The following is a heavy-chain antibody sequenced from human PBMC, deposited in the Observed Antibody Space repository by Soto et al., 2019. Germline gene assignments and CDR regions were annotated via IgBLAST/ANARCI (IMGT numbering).Heavy chain of an antibody. J-gene: IGHJ5*02. CDR2: VSGDNGHT. D-gene: IGHD2-15*01. V-gene: IGHV1-18*01. CDR3: ARDLGYCRSGTCYREWFDP. CDR1: GYTFTTHG. Sequence: QVQLVQSGAEVKKPGASVKVSCKASGYTFTTHGIIWVRQAPGQGLEWMGWVSGDNGHTNYAQSLQGRVTMTTDTSTNTAYMELRSLRYDDTTVYYCARDLGYCRSGTCYREWFDPWGQGTLVTVSS.